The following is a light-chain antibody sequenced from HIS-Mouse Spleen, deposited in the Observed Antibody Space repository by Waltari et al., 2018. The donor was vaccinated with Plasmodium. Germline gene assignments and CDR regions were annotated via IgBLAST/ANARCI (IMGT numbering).Light chain of an antibody. CDR1: ALPNKY. Sequence: SYELTQPPSVSVSPGQTARITCPGDALPNKYAYLYQQKSGQAPVLVIYEDSKRPSGIPERFSASSSGTMATLTISGAQVEDEADYYCYSTDSSGNHRVFGGGTKLTVL. CDR2: EDS. V-gene: IGLV3-10*01. CDR3: YSTDSSGNHRV. J-gene: IGLJ3*02.